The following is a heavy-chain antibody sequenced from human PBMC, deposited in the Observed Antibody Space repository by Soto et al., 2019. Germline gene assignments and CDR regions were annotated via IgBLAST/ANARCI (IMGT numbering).Heavy chain of an antibody. D-gene: IGHD3-3*01. CDR2: IYYSGST. CDR1: GGSTSSGDYY. V-gene: IGHV4-30-4*01. J-gene: IGHJ6*02. Sequence: SETLSLTCTVSGGSTSSGDYYWSWIRQPPGKGLEWIGYIYYSGSTYYNPSLKSRVTISVDTSKNQFSLKLSSVTAADTAVYYCARGFPVRINVLRFLEWPNPMDVWGQGTTVTVS. CDR3: ARGFPVRINVLRFLEWPNPMDV.